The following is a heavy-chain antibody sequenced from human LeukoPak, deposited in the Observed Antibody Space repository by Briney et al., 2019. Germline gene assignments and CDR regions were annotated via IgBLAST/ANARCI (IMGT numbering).Heavy chain of an antibody. CDR2: IYTTGKT. V-gene: IGHV4-4*07. D-gene: IGHD3-16*01. J-gene: IGHJ4*02. Sequence: SETLSLTCTVSSGSINYWGWARQPAGRGLEWIGRIYTTGKTDYNPSLKSRLTMSVDTSKRQFSLNLTSVTAADTAIYFCARHGYTASHYFLDFWSQGTLVTVSS. CDR3: ARHGYTASHYFLDF. CDR1: SGSINY.